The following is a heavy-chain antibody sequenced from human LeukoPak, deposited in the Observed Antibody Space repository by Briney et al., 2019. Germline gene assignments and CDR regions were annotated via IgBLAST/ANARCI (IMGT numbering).Heavy chain of an antibody. CDR2: IKQDGSEK. Sequence: GGSLRLSCVASGFTFSSYWMSWVRQAPGKGLEWVANIKQDGSEKYYVDSVKGRFTIARDNAKNSLYLQMNSLRAEDTAVYYCARGAWTFDYWGQGTLVSVSS. V-gene: IGHV3-7*01. CDR3: ARGAWTFDY. J-gene: IGHJ4*02. CDR1: GFTFSSYW. D-gene: IGHD3/OR15-3a*01.